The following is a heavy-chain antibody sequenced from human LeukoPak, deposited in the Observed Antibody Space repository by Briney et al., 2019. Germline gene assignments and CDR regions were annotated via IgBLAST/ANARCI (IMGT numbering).Heavy chain of an antibody. CDR3: ARDNCIARAAKDGLGI. J-gene: IGHJ3*02. Sequence: GGSLRFSCAASGFTFSSCIVYGGRQAPGKGLEWVSCVSSSSSTIYYADSVKGRFTISRDNAKNSLYLQMNSLRDEDTAVYYCARDNCIARAAKDGLGIWGQGTMVTVSS. CDR1: GFTFSSCI. V-gene: IGHV3-48*02. D-gene: IGHD6-13*01. CDR2: VSSSSSTI.